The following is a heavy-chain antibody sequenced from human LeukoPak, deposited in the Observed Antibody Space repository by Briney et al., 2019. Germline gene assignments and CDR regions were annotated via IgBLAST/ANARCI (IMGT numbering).Heavy chain of an antibody. CDR1: GGSISSSAW. J-gene: IGHJ4*02. Sequence: SGTLSLTCAVSGGSISSSAWWSWVRPPPGKGLEWIGVIHHSGSTNYNPSLKSRVTISVDKSNNQFSLKLSSVTAADTAVYYCASRSYISGPYWGQGTLVTVSS. D-gene: IGHD6-25*01. CDR2: IHHSGST. V-gene: IGHV4-4*02. CDR3: ASRSYISGPY.